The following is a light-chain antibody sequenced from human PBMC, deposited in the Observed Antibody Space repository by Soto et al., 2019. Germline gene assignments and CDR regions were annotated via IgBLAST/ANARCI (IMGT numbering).Light chain of an antibody. V-gene: IGKV4-1*01. CDR1: QSVLYSSNNKNY. J-gene: IGKJ2*01. CDR2: WAS. CDR3: QQYYSTPYT. Sequence: DIVMTQSPDSLAVSLGERANINCKSSQSVLYSSNNKNYLAWYQQKPGQHPKLLIYWASTLESGVPDRFSGSGSGTDFTLTISSLQAEDVAVYYCQQYYSTPYTFGQGTKLEIK.